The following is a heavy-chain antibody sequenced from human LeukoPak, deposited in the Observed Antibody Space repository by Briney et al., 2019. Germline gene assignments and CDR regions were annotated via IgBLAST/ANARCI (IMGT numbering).Heavy chain of an antibody. CDR1: GGSISSSSYY. J-gene: IGHJ4*02. CDR2: IYYSGST. CDR3: ARQPRSYDFWSGYSVY. D-gene: IGHD3-3*01. Sequence: SETLSLTCTVSGGSISSSSYYWGWIRQPPGKGLEWIGSIYYSGSTSYNPSLKSRVTISVDTSKNQFSLKLNSVTAADTAVYYCARQPRSYDFWSGYSVYWGQGTLVTVSS. V-gene: IGHV4-39*01.